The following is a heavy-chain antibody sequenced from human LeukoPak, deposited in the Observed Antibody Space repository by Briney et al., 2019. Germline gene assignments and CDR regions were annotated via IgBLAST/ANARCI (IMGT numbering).Heavy chain of an antibody. CDR2: ISSSSSYI. J-gene: IGHJ4*02. V-gene: IGHV3-21*01. CDR1: GFTFSSYS. D-gene: IGHD5/OR15-5a*01. Sequence: GGSLRLSCAASGFTFSSYSMNWVRQAPGKGLEWVSSISSSSSYIYYADSVKGRFTISRDNAKNSLYLQMNSLRAEDTAVYYCARQGSRSTYYFDYWGQGTLDAVSS. CDR3: ARQGSRSTYYFDY.